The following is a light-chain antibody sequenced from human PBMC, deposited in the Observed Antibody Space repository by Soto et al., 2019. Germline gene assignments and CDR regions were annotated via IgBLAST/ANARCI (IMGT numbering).Light chain of an antibody. CDR1: QSISTW. Sequence: DIQMTQSPSTLSASVGDRVTITCRASQSISTWLAWYQQKSGKAPKLLIYEASSLGSGVPSRFSGSGSGTEFALTISSLQPDDIATYYCQQYNSYSYTFGQGTKVDIK. CDR2: EAS. J-gene: IGKJ2*01. CDR3: QQYNSYSYT. V-gene: IGKV1-5*03.